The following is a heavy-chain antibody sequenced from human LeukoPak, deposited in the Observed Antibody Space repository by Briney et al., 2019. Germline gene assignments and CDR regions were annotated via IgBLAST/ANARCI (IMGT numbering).Heavy chain of an antibody. V-gene: IGHV3-30*18. CDR1: GFTFSSYG. CDR2: ISYDGSNK. Sequence: PGGSLRLSCAASGFTFSSYGMHWVRQAPGKGLEWVAVISYDGSNKYYADSVKGRFTISRDNSKNTLYLQMNSLRAEDTAVYYCAKVYGVSRPCYYYGMDVWGQGTTVTVSS. J-gene: IGHJ6*02. CDR3: AKVYGVSRPCYYYGMDV. D-gene: IGHD3-3*02.